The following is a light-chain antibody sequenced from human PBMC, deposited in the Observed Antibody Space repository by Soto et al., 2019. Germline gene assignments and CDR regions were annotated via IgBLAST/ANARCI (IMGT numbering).Light chain of an antibody. J-gene: IGLJ1*01. CDR1: KNDIGVYDF. V-gene: IGLV2-8*01. CDR2: EVV. CDR3: KSYAGSNTYV. Sequence: ALTQPPSASWSPGQSVTISCTGNKNDIGVYDFVSWYQHHPGKAPRLIIYEVVQRPSGVPDRFSGSKSGNTASLTVSGLQAADEADYFCKSYAGSNTYVFGSGTKVTVL.